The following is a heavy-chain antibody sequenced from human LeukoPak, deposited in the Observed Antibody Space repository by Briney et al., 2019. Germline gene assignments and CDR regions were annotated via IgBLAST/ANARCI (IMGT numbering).Heavy chain of an antibody. CDR2: IKEDGSKE. V-gene: IGHV3-7*04. Sequence: GGSLRLSCAVSGFTFSSQWMSWVRQAPGKGLEWVANIKEDGSKENYEDSVKGRFTISRDNAKNSLYLQMSSLRAEDTAIYYCARAYSWGQGTRVTVSS. J-gene: IGHJ5*02. D-gene: IGHD2-21*01. CDR3: ARAYS. CDR1: GFTFSSQW.